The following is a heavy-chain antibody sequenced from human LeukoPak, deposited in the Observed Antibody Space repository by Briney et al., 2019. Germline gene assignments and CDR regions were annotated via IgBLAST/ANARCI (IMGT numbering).Heavy chain of an antibody. D-gene: IGHD3-9*01. CDR3: VKDLTGTWSFDY. CDR1: GLTFSNHF. CDR2: IGPNGAST. Sequence: GGSLRLSCSTSGLTFSNHFMHWVRQAPGRGLEYVSSIGPNGASTLYADSVKGRFAISRDNSKNALYLQLTSLRLEDTALYYCVKDLTGTWSFDYWGQGTLVTVSS. J-gene: IGHJ4*02. V-gene: IGHV3-64D*06.